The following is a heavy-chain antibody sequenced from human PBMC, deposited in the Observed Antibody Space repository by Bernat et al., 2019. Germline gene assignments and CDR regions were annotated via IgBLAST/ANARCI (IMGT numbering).Heavy chain of an antibody. Sequence: QVQLQESGPGLVKPSQTLSLTCTVSGGSISSGGYYWSWIRQHPGKGLEWIGYIYYSGSTYYNPSLKSRVTISVTTSKNQFSLKLSSVTAADTAVYYCAGSGGYGDYYYSYGMDVWGQGTTVTVSS. CDR1: GGSISSGGYY. V-gene: IGHV4-31*03. J-gene: IGHJ6*02. CDR3: AGSGGYGDYYYSYGMDV. CDR2: IYYSGST. D-gene: IGHD4-17*01.